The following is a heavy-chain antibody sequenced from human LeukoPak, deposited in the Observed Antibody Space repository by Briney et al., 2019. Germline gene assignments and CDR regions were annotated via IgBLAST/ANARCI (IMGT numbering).Heavy chain of an antibody. CDR2: ISSSGGAI. D-gene: IGHD3/OR15-3a*01. Sequence: PGGSVRLSCAASGFTFSSYEMNWVRQAPGKGLEWVSYISSSGGAIYYADSVKGRFTLSRDNAKNSLDLQMNSLRAEDTAVYYCARDWTKGLNDAFDIWGRGTMVTVSS. V-gene: IGHV3-48*03. CDR1: GFTFSSYE. J-gene: IGHJ3*02. CDR3: ARDWTKGLNDAFDI.